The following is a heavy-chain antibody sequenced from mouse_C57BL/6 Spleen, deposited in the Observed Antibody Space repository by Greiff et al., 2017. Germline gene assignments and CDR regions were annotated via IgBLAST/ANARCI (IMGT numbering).Heavy chain of an antibody. J-gene: IGHJ3*01. CDR1: GYTFTSYW. Sequence: VQLQQSGAELVKPGASVKLSCKASGYTFTSYWMQWVKQRPGQGLEWIGEIDPSDSYTNYNQKFKGKATLTVDTSSSTAYMQLSSLTSEDSAVYYCARTGIAYWGQGTLVTVSA. CDR2: IDPSDSYT. CDR3: ARTGIAY. D-gene: IGHD4-1*01. V-gene: IGHV1-50*01.